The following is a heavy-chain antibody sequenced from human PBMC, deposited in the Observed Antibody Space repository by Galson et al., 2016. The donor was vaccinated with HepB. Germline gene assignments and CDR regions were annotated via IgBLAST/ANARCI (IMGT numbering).Heavy chain of an antibody. D-gene: IGHD6-13*01. CDR3: VRDVKQKFYDY. CDR1: GDSVSSNTVA. V-gene: IGHV6-1*01. Sequence: CAISGDSVSSNTVAWNWIRQSPSRGLEWLGRTYFRSRWYNDYAGSVRGRIIISPDTSKNHFSLHLTSFTPEDTAVYYCVRDVKQKFYDYWGQGTRVTVSS. CDR2: TYFRSRWYN. J-gene: IGHJ4*02.